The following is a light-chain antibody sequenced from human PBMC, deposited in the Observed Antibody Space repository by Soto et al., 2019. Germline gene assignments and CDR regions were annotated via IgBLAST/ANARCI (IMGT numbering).Light chain of an antibody. CDR2: EVN. J-gene: IGLJ1*01. CDR1: CSDVFNFHY. V-gene: IGLV2-14*03. CDR3: SSYRSSSTVYV. Sequence: TQPSSGSGSPGPAFTISCTEICSDVFNFHYVSWYQQHPGKAPKLMMYEVNNRPSGVSHRFSGSKSGNKASLTISGLQPEDEADYYCSSYRSSSTVYVFGSGTKV.